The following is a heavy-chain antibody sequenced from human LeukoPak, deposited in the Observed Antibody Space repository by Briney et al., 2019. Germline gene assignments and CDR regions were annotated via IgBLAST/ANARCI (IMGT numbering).Heavy chain of an antibody. CDR1: GGSVRSYY. Sequence: SETLSLTCTVSGGSVRSYYWAWIRQAAGKGLEWIGRIYSRAATNYHPSLKSRVTISLETSKNQVSLKLSSVTAADTAVYYCAREGKVDGTLLLDSWGQGTLVVVSS. D-gene: IGHD5-12*01. CDR2: IYSRAAT. CDR3: AREGKVDGTLLLDS. J-gene: IGHJ4*02. V-gene: IGHV4-4*07.